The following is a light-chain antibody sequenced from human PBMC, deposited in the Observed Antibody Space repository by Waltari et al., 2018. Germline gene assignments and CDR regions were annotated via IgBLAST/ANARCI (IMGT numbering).Light chain of an antibody. J-gene: IGLJ2*01. CDR1: SSNIGDNY. Sequence: QSVLTQPPSVSAAPGQKVTISCSGSSSNIGDNYVSWYQQLPGTAPKLLIFENVKRPSGIPDRFSGSKSGTSGTLCITGLLTGDEADYYCATWDSSLRSVVFGGGTKLTVL. V-gene: IGLV1-51*02. CDR2: ENV. CDR3: ATWDSSLRSVV.